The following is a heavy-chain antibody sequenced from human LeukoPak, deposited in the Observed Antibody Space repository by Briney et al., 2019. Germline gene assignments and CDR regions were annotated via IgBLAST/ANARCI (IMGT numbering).Heavy chain of an antibody. CDR1: GYTFTGYH. CDR3: ARGTPSRKPDYYDSSWAWSY. D-gene: IGHD3-22*01. CDR2: INPNSGDT. V-gene: IGHV1-2*06. J-gene: IGHJ4*02. Sequence: ASVKVSCTASGYTFTGYHMHWVRQAPGQGLEWMGRINPNSGDTNNAQKFQGRVTMTRDTSISTAYMEVSRLRSDDTAVYYCARGTPSRKPDYYDSSWAWSYWGQGTLVTVSS.